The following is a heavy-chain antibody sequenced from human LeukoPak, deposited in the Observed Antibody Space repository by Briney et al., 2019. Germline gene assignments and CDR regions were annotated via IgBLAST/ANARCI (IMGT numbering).Heavy chain of an antibody. CDR3: ANMDYYGSGSYYNPY. J-gene: IGHJ4*02. Sequence: GGSLRLSCAASGFTFSSYGMHWVRQAPGKGLEGVAVISYDGSNKYYADSVKGRFTISRDNSKNPLYLQMNSLRAEDTAVYYCANMDYYGSGSYYNPYWGQGTLVTVSS. D-gene: IGHD3-10*01. V-gene: IGHV3-30*18. CDR2: ISYDGSNK. CDR1: GFTFSSYG.